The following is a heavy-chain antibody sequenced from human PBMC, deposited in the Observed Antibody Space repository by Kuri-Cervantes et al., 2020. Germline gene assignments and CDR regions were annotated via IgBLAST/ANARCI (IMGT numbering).Heavy chain of an antibody. D-gene: IGHD6-13*01. CDR1: GYTFTGYY. Sequence: ASVKVSCKASGYTFTGYYMHWVRQAPGQGLEWMGWINPNSGGTNYAQKFQGRVTMTRDTSISTAYMELSRLRSDDTAVCCCARGPLYSSSWSVDYWGQGTLVTVSS. CDR3: ARGPLYSSSWSVDY. V-gene: IGHV1-2*02. J-gene: IGHJ4*02. CDR2: INPNSGGT.